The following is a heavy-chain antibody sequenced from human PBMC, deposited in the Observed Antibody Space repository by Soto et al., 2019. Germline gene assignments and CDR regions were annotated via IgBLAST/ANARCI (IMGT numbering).Heavy chain of an antibody. Sequence: QVQLVQSGPEVKEPGSSVTVSCKASGGTFTSYIFTWVRQAPGQGLEWMGGIIPVLRVAYYAQRFQGRVTITADISTTTVYMELSSLRSEDTAIYYCAKSPTPGSATPSYYGVDVWGQGTTVTVSS. V-gene: IGHV1-69*02. CDR1: GGTFTSYI. CDR2: IIPVLRVA. D-gene: IGHD2-15*01. CDR3: AKSPTPGSATPSYYGVDV. J-gene: IGHJ6*02.